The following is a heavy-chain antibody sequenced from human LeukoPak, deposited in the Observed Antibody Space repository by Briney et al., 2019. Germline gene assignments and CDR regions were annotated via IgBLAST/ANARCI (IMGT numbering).Heavy chain of an antibody. CDR1: GGSIRSNNYF. J-gene: IGHJ4*02. CDR2: IYYSGNT. D-gene: IGHD3-9*01. CDR3: ARQVYDILTGYPYYFDY. V-gene: IGHV4-39*01. Sequence: SETLSLTCTVSGGSIRSNNYFWAWIRQPPGKGLEWIGSIYYSGNTYDNPSLKSRVTISVDMSNDQFSLKLSSVTAADTAVYYCARQVYDILTGYPYYFDYWGQGTLVTVSS.